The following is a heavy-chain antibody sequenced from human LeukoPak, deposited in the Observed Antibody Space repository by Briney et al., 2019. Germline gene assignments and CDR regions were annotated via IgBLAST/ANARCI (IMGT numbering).Heavy chain of an antibody. CDR1: GGPMSSYY. D-gene: IGHD6-13*01. J-gene: IGHJ4*02. CDR2: MYTDGST. V-gene: IGHV4-4*07. Sequence: SETLSLTCTVSGGPMSSYYWSWIWQSAGKGLEWIGRMYTDGSTNYNPSLKSRVNMSVDTSKKQFSLNLNSVTAADTAVYYCATYEQQLAFDNWGQGTLVTVSS. CDR3: ATYEQQLAFDN.